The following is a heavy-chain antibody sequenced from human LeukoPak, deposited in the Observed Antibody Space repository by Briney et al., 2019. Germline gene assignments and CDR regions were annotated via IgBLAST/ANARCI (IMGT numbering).Heavy chain of an antibody. D-gene: IGHD1-7*01. CDR1: GGSISSSSYY. CDR2: INHSGST. CDR3: ARGDVGPSITGTTSLRIYYMDV. Sequence: SETLSLTCTVPGGSISSSSYYWSWIRQPPGKGLEWIGEINHSGSTNYNPSLKSRVTISVDTSKNQFSLKLSSVTAADTAVYYCARGDVGPSITGTTSLRIYYMDVWGKGTTVTVSS. J-gene: IGHJ6*03. V-gene: IGHV4-39*07.